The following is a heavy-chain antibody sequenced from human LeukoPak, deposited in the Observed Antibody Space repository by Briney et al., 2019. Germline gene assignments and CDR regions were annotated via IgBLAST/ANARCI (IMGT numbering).Heavy chain of an antibody. CDR2: ISAYNGNT. J-gene: IGHJ4*02. CDR1: GYTFTSYG. Sequence: ASVKVARKASGYTFTSYGISWVRQAPGQGLEWMGWISAYNGNTNYAQKLQGRVTMTTDTSTSTAYMELRSLRSDDTAVYYCARDREPCGGDCHFDYWGQGTLVTVSS. V-gene: IGHV1-18*01. CDR3: ARDREPCGGDCHFDY. D-gene: IGHD2-21*02.